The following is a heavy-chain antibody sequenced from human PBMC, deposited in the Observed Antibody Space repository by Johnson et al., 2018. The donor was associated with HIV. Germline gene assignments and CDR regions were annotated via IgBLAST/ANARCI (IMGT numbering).Heavy chain of an antibody. J-gene: IGHJ3*02. D-gene: IGHD3-22*01. CDR2: ISWNSGSI. CDR1: GFTFDDYA. V-gene: IGHV3-9*01. CDR3: AKDLRRTAYYYDSSGYKPDAFDI. Sequence: VQVVESGGGLVQPGRSLRLSCTASGFTFDDYAMHWVRLAPGKGLEWVSGISWNSGSIAYADSVKGRFTTSRDNSKNTLYLQMNSLRAEDTAVYYCAKDLRRTAYYYDSSGYKPDAFDIWGQGTMVTVSS.